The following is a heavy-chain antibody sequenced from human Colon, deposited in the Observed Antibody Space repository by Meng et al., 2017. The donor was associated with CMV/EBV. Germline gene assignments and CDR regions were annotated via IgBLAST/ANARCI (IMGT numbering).Heavy chain of an antibody. Sequence: GGSLRLSCATSGFTFSSYTMHWVRQAPGKGLEWVSSISTISSSGSKIYYADSVKGRCTISRDNAKNSLYLQIHSLRVEDTAVYYCARDPYIKAFDLWGQGTMVTVSS. CDR2: ISTISSSGSKI. V-gene: IGHV3-21*01. D-gene: IGHD4-11*01. J-gene: IGHJ3*01. CDR1: GFTFSSYT. CDR3: ARDPYIKAFDL.